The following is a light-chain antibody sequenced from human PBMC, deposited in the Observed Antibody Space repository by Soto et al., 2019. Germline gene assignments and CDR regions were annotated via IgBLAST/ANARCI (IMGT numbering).Light chain of an antibody. Sequence: QSVLTQPASVSGSPGQSITLSCTGTSSDIGGYNSVSWYQQHPGKAPKLIIYDVSNRPSGVSTRFSGSKSDNTASLTISGLQAEDDADYYCSSYSASSTLLFGGGTKLTVL. CDR1: SSDIGGYNS. V-gene: IGLV2-14*03. J-gene: IGLJ3*02. CDR3: SSYSASSTLL. CDR2: DVS.